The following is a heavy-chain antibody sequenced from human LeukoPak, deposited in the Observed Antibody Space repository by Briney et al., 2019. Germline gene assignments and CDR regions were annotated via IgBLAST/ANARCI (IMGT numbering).Heavy chain of an antibody. CDR2: AYTRGNS. V-gene: IGHV3-53*01. J-gene: IGHJ3*02. D-gene: IGHD3-22*01. Sequence: GGSLRLSCAASGFDVSSHHMVWVRQAPGKGLEWVSVAYTRGNSYYTDSVKGRFIISRDTSKNTMDLQMNSLRPEDSALYFCARGGRGSAAVVAPRSFDIWGQGTMVAVSS. CDR1: GFDVSSHH. CDR3: ARGGRGSAAVVAPRSFDI.